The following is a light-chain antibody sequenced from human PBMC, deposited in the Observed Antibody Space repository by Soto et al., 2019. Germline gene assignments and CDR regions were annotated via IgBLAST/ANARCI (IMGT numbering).Light chain of an antibody. V-gene: IGLV1-44*01. CDR3: VIWHNRLNAWV. J-gene: IGLJ3*02. Sequence: QSVLTQPPSASGTPGQRVTISCSGTNSDIGSNTVNWYQQFPGAAPKLLIYSNNRLPSGVSGRFSGSKSGTSASLAISGLQSDDEAHYYCVIWHNRLNAWVFGGGTKVTVL. CDR2: SNN. CDR1: NSDIGSNT.